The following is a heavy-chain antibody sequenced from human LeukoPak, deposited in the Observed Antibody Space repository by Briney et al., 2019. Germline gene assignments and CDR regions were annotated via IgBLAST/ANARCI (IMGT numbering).Heavy chain of an antibody. Sequence: PPETLSLTCTVSGGSISSYYWSWIRQPPGKGLEWIGYIYYSGSTNYNPSLKSRVTISVDTSKNQFSLKLSSVTAADTAVYYCARYRAFGGVIVFDYWGQGTLVTVSS. D-gene: IGHD3-16*02. CDR2: IYYSGST. CDR1: GGSISSYY. J-gene: IGHJ4*02. V-gene: IGHV4-59*01. CDR3: ARYRAFGGVIVFDY.